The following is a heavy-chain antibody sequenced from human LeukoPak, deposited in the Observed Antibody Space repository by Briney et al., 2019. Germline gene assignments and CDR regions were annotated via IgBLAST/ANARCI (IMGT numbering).Heavy chain of an antibody. CDR2: IYNSGST. J-gene: IGHJ5*02. Sequence: PSETLSLTCTVSGGSISNYYWSWIRQPPGKGLEWIGYIYNSGSTNFNPSLKSRVTISVDTSKNQFSLNLGSVTSADTAVYYCARGPGLNWFDPWGQGTLVTVSS. CDR1: GGSISNYY. D-gene: IGHD3-16*01. V-gene: IGHV4-59*01. CDR3: ARGPGLNWFDP.